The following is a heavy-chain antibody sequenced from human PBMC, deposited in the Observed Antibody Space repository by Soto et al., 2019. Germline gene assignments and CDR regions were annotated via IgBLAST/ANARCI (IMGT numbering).Heavy chain of an antibody. V-gene: IGHV4-59*01. J-gene: IGHJ4*02. CDR2: IYYSGST. Sequence: PSETLSLTCTVSGGSISSYYWSWIRQPPGKGLEWIGYIYYSGSTNYNPSLKSRVTISVDTSKNQFSLKLSSVTAADTAVYYCARSTPKAGLFDYWGQGTLVTVSS. CDR1: GGSISSYY. CDR3: ARSTPKAGLFDY. D-gene: IGHD6-19*01.